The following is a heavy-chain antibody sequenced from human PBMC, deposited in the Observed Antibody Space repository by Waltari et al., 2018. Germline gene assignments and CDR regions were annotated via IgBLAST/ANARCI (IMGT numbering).Heavy chain of an antibody. CDR1: GFTFSSYS. Sequence: EVQLVESGGGLVKPGGSLRLSCAASGFTFSSYSMTWVRQAPGKGLEWVSSISSSSSDIYYADSVKGRFTISRDNAKNSLYLQMNSLRAEDTAVYYCARVEASRKYHFDYWGQGTLVTVSS. J-gene: IGHJ4*02. CDR2: ISSSSSDI. D-gene: IGHD3-3*01. V-gene: IGHV3-21*01. CDR3: ARVEASRKYHFDY.